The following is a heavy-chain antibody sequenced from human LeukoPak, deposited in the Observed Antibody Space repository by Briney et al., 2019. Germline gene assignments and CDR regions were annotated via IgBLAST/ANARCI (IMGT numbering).Heavy chain of an antibody. D-gene: IGHD6-19*01. J-gene: IGHJ4*02. CDR2: IYKSGRT. Sequence: SETLSLTCTVSGGSISSGGYSWGWIRQPPGKGLEWIGHIYKSGRTYYSPSLKSRVTISVDTSKNQFSLRLDSVTAADTAVYYCARLDSRGENDYWGQGTLVTVSS. CDR3: ARLDSRGENDY. V-gene: IGHV4-39*01. CDR1: GGSISSGGYS.